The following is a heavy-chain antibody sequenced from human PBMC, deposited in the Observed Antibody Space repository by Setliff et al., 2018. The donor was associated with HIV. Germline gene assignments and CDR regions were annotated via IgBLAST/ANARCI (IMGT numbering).Heavy chain of an antibody. D-gene: IGHD3-3*01. V-gene: IGHV1-8*02. J-gene: IGHJ5*02. CDR2: MNPKSGNT. CDR1: GYTFTNSD. CDR3: ARGHLDYDYWEDILGNWFDP. Sequence: GASVKVSCKASGYTFTNSDINWVRQAPEQGLEWMGWMNPKSGNTGYAQKFQGRVTMTSNTFIGTAYMELNSLTSDDTAVYYCARGHLDYDYWEDILGNWFDPWGQGTLVTVSS.